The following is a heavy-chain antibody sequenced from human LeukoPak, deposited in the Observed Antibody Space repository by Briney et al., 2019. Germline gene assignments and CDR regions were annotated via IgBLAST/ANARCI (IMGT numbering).Heavy chain of an antibody. D-gene: IGHD1-26*01. Sequence: ASVKVSCKASGGTFSSYAISWVRQAPGQGLEWMGIINPSGGSTSYAQKFQGRVTMTRDTSTSTVYMELSSLRSEDTAVYYCARCSRSIVGDNFDYWGQGTLVTVSS. J-gene: IGHJ4*02. V-gene: IGHV1-46*01. CDR1: GGTFSSYA. CDR2: INPSGGST. CDR3: ARCSRSIVGDNFDY.